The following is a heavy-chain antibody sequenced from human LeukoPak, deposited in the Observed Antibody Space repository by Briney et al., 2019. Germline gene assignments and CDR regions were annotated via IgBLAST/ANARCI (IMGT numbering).Heavy chain of an antibody. CDR1: GFTFRNNA. D-gene: IGHD3-16*01. CDR2: TTASGETT. Sequence: GGSLSLPCAVSGFTFRNNAMSWVRQAPGKGMEWVTATTASGETTYYAVSVKGRFIISRHNSKNTLYLQMSSLRAEDTAVYYYAKGHSYGDYWGQGTLVTVSS. CDR3: AKGHSYGDY. V-gene: IGHV3-23*01. J-gene: IGHJ4*02.